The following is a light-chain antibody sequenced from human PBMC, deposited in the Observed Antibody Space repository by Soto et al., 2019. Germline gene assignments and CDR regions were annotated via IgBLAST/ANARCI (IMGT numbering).Light chain of an antibody. CDR3: QQYNTYSPWT. Sequence: DIQMTQSPSTLSASVGDRVTITCRASQSISSWLAWYQQKPGKAPKLLIHEASSLESGVPSRFSGGGSGTEFTLTISSLQPDDFATYYCQQYNTYSPWTFGQGTKVEIK. CDR1: QSISSW. CDR2: EAS. V-gene: IGKV1-5*03. J-gene: IGKJ1*01.